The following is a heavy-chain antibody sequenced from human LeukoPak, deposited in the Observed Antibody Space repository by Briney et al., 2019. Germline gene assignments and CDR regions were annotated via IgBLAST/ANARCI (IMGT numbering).Heavy chain of an antibody. CDR3: ATENGRYCSGGSCYSKGLFDP. CDR2: FDPEDGET. D-gene: IGHD2-15*01. Sequence: ASVKVSCKVSGYTLTELSMHWVRQAPGKGLEWMGGFDPEDGETIYAQKFQGRVTMTEDTSTDTAYMELSSLRSEDTAVYYCATENGRYCSGGSCYSKGLFDPWGQGTLVTVPS. V-gene: IGHV1-24*01. CDR1: GYTLTELS. J-gene: IGHJ5*02.